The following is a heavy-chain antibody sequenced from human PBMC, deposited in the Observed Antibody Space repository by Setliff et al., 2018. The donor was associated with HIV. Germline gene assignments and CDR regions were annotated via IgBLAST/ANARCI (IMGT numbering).Heavy chain of an antibody. J-gene: IGHJ3*02. CDR3: ASRLTLGDAFDI. Sequence: GASVKVSCKASGGTFSSYPISWVRQAPGQGLEWMGGIIPIFGTTHYAQKFQGRVTVTADESTSTAYMQLSSLRSDDTAVYYCASRLTLGDAFDIWGQGTMVTVSS. CDR1: GGTFSSYP. CDR2: IIPIFGTT. V-gene: IGHV1-69*13. D-gene: IGHD3-10*01.